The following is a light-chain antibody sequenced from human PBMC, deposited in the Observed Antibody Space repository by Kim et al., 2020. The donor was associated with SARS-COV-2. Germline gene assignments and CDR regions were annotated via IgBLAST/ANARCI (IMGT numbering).Light chain of an antibody. CDR1: SSDVGGYNY. CDR2: DVS. J-gene: IGLJ1*01. Sequence: QSITLSCSGTSSDVGGYNYVSWYQQHPGKAHKLMIYDVSNRPSGVSNRFSGSKSGNTASLTISGLKAEDEADYYCSSYTSSSTPYVFGTGTKVTVL. CDR3: SSYTSSSTPYV. V-gene: IGLV2-14*03.